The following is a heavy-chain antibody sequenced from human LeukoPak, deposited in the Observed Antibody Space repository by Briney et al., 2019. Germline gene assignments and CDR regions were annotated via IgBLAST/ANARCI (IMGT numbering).Heavy chain of an antibody. CDR2: IYSGGST. V-gene: IGHV3-66*01. CDR1: GFTVSNNF. J-gene: IGHJ6*02. CDR3: ASWGRNVLLWFGEKGMDV. Sequence: GGSLRLSCAASGFTVSNNFMNWVRQAPGKGLEWVSLIYSGGSTYYADSVKGRFTISRDNSKNTLYLQMDSLRAEDTAVYYCASWGRNVLLWFGEKGMDVWGQGTTVTVSS. D-gene: IGHD3-10*01.